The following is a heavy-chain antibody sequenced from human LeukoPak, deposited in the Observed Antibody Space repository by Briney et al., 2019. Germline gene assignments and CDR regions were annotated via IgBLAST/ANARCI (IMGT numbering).Heavy chain of an antibody. D-gene: IGHD1-26*01. CDR2: ISGSGGST. J-gene: IGHJ4*02. Sequence: PGGSLRPSCAASGFTFSSYAMSWVRQAPGKGLEWVSAISGSGGSTHYADSVKGRFTISRDNSKNTLYLQMNSLRAEDTAVYYCAKVQARGASGSYHPRNFDYWGQGTLVTVSS. CDR1: GFTFSSYA. CDR3: AKVQARGASGSYHPRNFDY. V-gene: IGHV3-23*01.